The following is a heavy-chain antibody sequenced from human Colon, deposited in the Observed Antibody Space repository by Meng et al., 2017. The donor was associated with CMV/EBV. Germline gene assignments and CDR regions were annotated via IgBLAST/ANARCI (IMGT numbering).Heavy chain of an antibody. V-gene: IGHV3-21*01. CDR1: GFTFSSYT. Sequence: GGSLRLSCAASGFTFSSYTMNWVRQAPGKGLEWVASISTSGTYIYYAESLKGRFTISRDNAKNSLDLHMNSLSAEDTAVYYCGREVVPPRRMDVWGQGTTVTVSS. J-gene: IGHJ6*02. CDR2: ISTSGTYI. D-gene: IGHD2-2*01. CDR3: GREVVPPRRMDV.